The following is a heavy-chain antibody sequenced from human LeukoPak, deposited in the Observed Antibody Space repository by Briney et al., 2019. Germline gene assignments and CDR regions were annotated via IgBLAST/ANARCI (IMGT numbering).Heavy chain of an antibody. J-gene: IGHJ4*02. CDR1: GFTFSDYS. CDR3: AREVLMGPRYFDY. CDR2: ISSGSTYI. V-gene: IGHV3-21*01. Sequence: GPSLRPSCAASGFTFSDYSMNWARPPPGKGLEWVSSISSGSTYIYYADSVKGRFTISRDNAKNSLYLQMNSLRAEDTAVYYCAREVLMGPRYFDYWGQGTLVTVSS. D-gene: IGHD3-10*01.